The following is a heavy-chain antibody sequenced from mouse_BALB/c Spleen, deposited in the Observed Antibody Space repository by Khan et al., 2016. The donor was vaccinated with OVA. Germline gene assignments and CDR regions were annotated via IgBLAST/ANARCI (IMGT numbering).Heavy chain of an antibody. V-gene: IGHV3-2*02. D-gene: IGHD3-3*01. Sequence: EVQLVESGPGLVKPSQSLSLTCTVTGYSITSGYGWNWIRQFPGNKLEWMGYISYSGSTNYNPSLQSRISITRDTSKNQFFLQLNSVTTEDTATYDCARAARIKYWCQGTTLTVSS. CDR1: GYSITSGYG. CDR3: ARAARIKY. J-gene: IGHJ2*01. CDR2: ISYSGST.